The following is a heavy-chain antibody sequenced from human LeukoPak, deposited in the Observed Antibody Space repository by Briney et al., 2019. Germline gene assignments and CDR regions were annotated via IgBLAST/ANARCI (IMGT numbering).Heavy chain of an antibody. CDR1: GGSISSGGYY. CDR2: IYHSGST. D-gene: IGHD2-2*02. Sequence: TSETLSLTCTVSGGSISSGGYYWSWIRRPPGKGLEWIGYIYHSGSTYYNPSLKSRVTISVDRSKNQFSLKLSSVTAADTAVYYCARALDCSSTSCYRNYFDYWGQGTLVTVSS. J-gene: IGHJ4*02. CDR3: ARALDCSSTSCYRNYFDY. V-gene: IGHV4-30-2*01.